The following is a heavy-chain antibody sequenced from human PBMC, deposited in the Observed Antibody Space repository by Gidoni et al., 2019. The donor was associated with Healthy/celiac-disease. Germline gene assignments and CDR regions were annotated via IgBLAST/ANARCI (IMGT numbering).Heavy chain of an antibody. CDR2: IQQDGSEK. D-gene: IGHD3-9*01. V-gene: IGHV3-7*01. CDR3: ARERRGSTLRYFDWYVDY. J-gene: IGHJ4*02. Sequence: EVQLVESGGGLVQPGGSLRLSCAASGFPFSRSGMSWVRQAPGKGLEWVAKIQQDGSEKYYVESVKCRFTISRDNAKNSLYLQMNSLRAEDTAVYYCARERRGSTLRYFDWYVDYWGQGTLVTVSS. CDR1: GFPFSRSG.